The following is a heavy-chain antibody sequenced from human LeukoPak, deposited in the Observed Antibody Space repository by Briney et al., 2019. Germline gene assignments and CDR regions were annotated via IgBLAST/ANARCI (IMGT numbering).Heavy chain of an antibody. Sequence: SGTLSLTCAVSGGSISSNWWSWVRQPPGKGLEWIGEINHSGSTNYHPSLKSRVTISVDTSKNQFSLKLSSVTAADTAVYYCARSVVGKLDYWGQGTLVTVSS. V-gene: IGHV4-4*02. J-gene: IGHJ4*02. CDR3: ARSVVGKLDY. CDR2: INHSGST. D-gene: IGHD1-26*01. CDR1: GGSISSNW.